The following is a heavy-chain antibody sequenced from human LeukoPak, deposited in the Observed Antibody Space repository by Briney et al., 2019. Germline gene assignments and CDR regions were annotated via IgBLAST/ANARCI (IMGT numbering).Heavy chain of an antibody. J-gene: IGHJ4*02. D-gene: IGHD5-18*01. V-gene: IGHV1-18*01. Sequence: ASVKVSCKASGYTFTSSGISWVRQAPGEGLEWMGWINAYNGNTNYAQNLQGRLTMTTDTSTNSAYMELRSLRSDDTAVYYCARDGTRGYSYGSDYWGQGTLDTVSS. CDR1: GYTFTSSG. CDR2: INAYNGNT. CDR3: ARDGTRGYSYGSDY.